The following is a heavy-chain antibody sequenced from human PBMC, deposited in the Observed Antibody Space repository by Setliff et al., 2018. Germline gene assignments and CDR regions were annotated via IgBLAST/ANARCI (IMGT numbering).Heavy chain of an antibody. J-gene: IGHJ5*02. CDR3: VREGLSFGPGCCPNWLDP. Sequence: SVKVSCKATGGTFSTYGISWVRQAPGQGLEWMGGIIPISGTSNYAQKFQGRVTLTRDTSITTVYMELSTLTSDDTAVYYCVREGLSFGPGCCPNWLDPWGQGTLVTVSS. CDR1: GGTFSTYG. V-gene: IGHV1-69*05. D-gene: IGHD3-3*01. CDR2: IIPISGTS.